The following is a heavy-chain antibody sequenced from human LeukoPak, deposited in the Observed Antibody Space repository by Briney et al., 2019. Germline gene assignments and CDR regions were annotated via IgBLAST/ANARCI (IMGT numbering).Heavy chain of an antibody. Sequence: SETLSLTCTVSGGSISSSSYYWGWIRQPPGTGLEWIGSIYYSGSTYYNPSLKSRVTISVDTSKNQFSLKLSSVTAADTAVYYCARGNYYDSSGYLPYYYYGMDVWGQGTTVTVSS. D-gene: IGHD3-22*01. CDR1: GGSISSSSYY. CDR3: ARGNYYDSSGYLPYYYYGMDV. J-gene: IGHJ6*02. V-gene: IGHV4-39*07. CDR2: IYYSGST.